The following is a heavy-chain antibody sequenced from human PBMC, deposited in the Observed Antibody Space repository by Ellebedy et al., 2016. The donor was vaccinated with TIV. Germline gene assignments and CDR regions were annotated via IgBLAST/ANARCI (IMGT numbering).Heavy chain of an antibody. CDR1: GFTFSDYY. D-gene: IGHD6-13*01. CDR2: ISSSGSTI. V-gene: IGHV3-11*01. J-gene: IGHJ4*02. Sequence: GESLKISCAASGFTFSDYYMSWIRQAPGKGLEWVSYISSSGSTIYYADSVKGRFTISRDNAKNSLYLQMNSLRAEDTAVYYCAREASSSWYGPNFDFWGQGTLVTVSS. CDR3: AREASSSWYGPNFDF.